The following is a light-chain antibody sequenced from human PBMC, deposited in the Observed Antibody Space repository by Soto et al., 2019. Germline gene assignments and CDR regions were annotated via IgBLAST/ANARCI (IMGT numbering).Light chain of an antibody. Sequence: EIVMTQSPATLSVSPGERATLSCRASQSVRTHLAWYQQKRGQAPRLLIYGASTRAINIPARFSGSGSGTEFTLTISSLQSEDFAVYYCQQYDNWPPITFGQGTRLEIK. V-gene: IGKV3-15*01. J-gene: IGKJ5*01. CDR1: QSVRTH. CDR3: QQYDNWPPIT. CDR2: GAS.